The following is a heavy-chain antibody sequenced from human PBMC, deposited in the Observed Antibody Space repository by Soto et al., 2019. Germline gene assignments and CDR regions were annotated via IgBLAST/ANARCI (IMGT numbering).Heavy chain of an antibody. Sequence: SETLSLTCAVYGGSFSGYYWSWIRQPPGKGLEWIGEINHSGSTNYNPSLKSRVTISVDTSKNQFSLKLSSVTAADTAAYYCARDNWNYAYYYYGMDVWGQGTTVTVSS. J-gene: IGHJ6*02. V-gene: IGHV4-34*01. D-gene: IGHD1-7*01. CDR1: GGSFSGYY. CDR3: ARDNWNYAYYYYGMDV. CDR2: INHSGST.